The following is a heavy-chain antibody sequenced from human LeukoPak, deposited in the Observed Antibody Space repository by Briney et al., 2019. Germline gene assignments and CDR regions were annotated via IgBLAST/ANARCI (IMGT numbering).Heavy chain of an antibody. CDR3: AKDLSGYDSFVQFDY. CDR2: ISGSGGST. Sequence: GGSLRLSCAASGFTFSSYAMSWVRQAPGKGLEWVSAISGSGGSTTYPASVKGRFTISRANSKNTLYLQLNSLRAEDTARYYCAKDLSGYDSFVQFDYWGQGTLVTVSS. J-gene: IGHJ4*02. D-gene: IGHD5-12*01. V-gene: IGHV3-23*01. CDR1: GFTFSSYA.